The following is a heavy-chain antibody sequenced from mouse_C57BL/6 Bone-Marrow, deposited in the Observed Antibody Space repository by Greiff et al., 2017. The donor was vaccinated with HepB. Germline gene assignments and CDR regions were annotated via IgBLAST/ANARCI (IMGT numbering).Heavy chain of an antibody. CDR1: GYTFTSYG. D-gene: IGHD2-2*01. V-gene: IGHV1-81*01. J-gene: IGHJ3*01. Sequence: QVQLQQSGAELARPGASVKLSCKASGYTFTSYGISWVKQRTGQGLEWIGEIYPRSGNTYYNEKFKGKATLTADKSSSTAYMELRSLTSEDSAVYFCARRRISMVTTKFAYWGQGTLVTVSA. CDR2: IYPRSGNT. CDR3: ARRRISMVTTKFAY.